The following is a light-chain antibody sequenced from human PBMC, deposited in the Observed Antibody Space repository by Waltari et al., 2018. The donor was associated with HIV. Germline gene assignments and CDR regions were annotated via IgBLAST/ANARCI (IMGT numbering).Light chain of an antibody. CDR1: QDITDD. CDR3: LQHHSYPVT. J-gene: IGKJ5*01. CDR2: AAS. Sequence: DIQMTQSPSSLSASVGDRVTITCRASQDITDDLGWYQQKPGRAPKRLVFAASTLESGVSSRFSGSGSGAEFTLTIDSLQPKDLGIYYCLQHHSYPVTFGQGTRLEIK. V-gene: IGKV1-17*01.